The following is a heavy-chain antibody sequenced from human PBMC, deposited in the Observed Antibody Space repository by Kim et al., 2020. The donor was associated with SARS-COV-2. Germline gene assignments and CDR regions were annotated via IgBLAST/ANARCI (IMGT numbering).Heavy chain of an antibody. V-gene: IGHV1-69*13. J-gene: IGHJ3*02. CDR2: IIPIFGAT. D-gene: IGHD2-21*02. CDR1: GGTFSSYT. Sequence: SVKVSCKASGGTFSSYTVSWVRQAPGQGLEWMGGIIPIFGATNYAQKFQGRVTITADESTSTAYMELSSLRSEDTAMYFCTRRRVEMTANDAFDIWGQG. CDR3: TRRRVEMTANDAFDI.